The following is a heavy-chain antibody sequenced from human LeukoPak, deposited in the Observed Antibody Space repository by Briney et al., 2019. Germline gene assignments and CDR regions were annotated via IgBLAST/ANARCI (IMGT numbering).Heavy chain of an antibody. CDR1: GGSFSDNY. J-gene: IGHJ4*02. D-gene: IGHD2-2*01. Sequence: SETLSLTCAVYGGSFSDNYWTWIRQPPGKGLEWIGEIYHSGRNKYNPSLKSRVTISVDTSKNQFSLQLGSVTAADTAVYYCARDPGTSHLAWDFWGQGALVTVSS. CDR3: ARDPGTSHLAWDF. V-gene: IGHV4-34*01. CDR2: IYHSGRN.